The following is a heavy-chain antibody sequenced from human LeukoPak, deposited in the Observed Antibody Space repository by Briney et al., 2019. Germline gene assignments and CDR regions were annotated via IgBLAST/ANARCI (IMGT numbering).Heavy chain of an antibody. CDR1: GGSINSGDYY. Sequence: PSETLSLTCTVSGGSINSGDYYWVWIRQPPGKGLEWIGSIYYSGSTSYNPSLKSRVTMTVDTSKNQFSLKLSSVTAADTAVYYCARARSNYCSGGSCYIHRTRAFDIWGQGTMVTVSS. D-gene: IGHD2-15*01. V-gene: IGHV4-39*07. CDR2: IYYSGST. J-gene: IGHJ3*02. CDR3: ARARSNYCSGGSCYIHRTRAFDI.